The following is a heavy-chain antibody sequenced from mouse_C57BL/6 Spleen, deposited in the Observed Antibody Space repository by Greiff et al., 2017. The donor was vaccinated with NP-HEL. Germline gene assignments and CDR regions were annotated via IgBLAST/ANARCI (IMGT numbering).Heavy chain of an antibody. J-gene: IGHJ2*01. Sequence: VQLVESGAELVRPGASVKLSCKASGYTFTDYYINWVKQRPGQGLEWIARIYPGSGNTYYNEKFKGKATLTAEKSSSTAYMQLSSLTSEDSAVYFCARNYYGSRMYFDYWGQGTTLTVSS. D-gene: IGHD1-1*01. V-gene: IGHV1-76*01. CDR3: ARNYYGSRMYFDY. CDR2: IYPGSGNT. CDR1: GYTFTDYY.